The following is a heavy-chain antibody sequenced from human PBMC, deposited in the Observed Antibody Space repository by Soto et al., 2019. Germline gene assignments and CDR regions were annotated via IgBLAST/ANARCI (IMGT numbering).Heavy chain of an antibody. V-gene: IGHV3-30-3*01. CDR3: ARERGLLVAGTRWFDP. CDR1: GFTFSSYA. CDR2: ISNDGSNK. D-gene: IGHD6-19*01. J-gene: IGHJ5*02. Sequence: QVLLVESGGGVVQPGRSLRLSCAASGFTFSSYAMHWVRQAPGKGLEWVAAISNDGSNKYYADSVKGRFTISRDNSKNTLYLQMNSLRAEDTSVYYCARERGLLVAGTRWFDPWGQGTLVTVSS.